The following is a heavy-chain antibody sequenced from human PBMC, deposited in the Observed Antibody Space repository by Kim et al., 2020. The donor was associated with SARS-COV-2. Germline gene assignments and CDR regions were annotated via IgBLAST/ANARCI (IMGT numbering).Heavy chain of an antibody. V-gene: IGHV1-69*13. Sequence: SVKVSCKASGGTFSSYAISWVRQAPGQGLEWMGGIIPIFGTTNYAQKFQGRVTITADESTSTAYMELSSLRSEDTAVYYCARLVTTKVWAMFDPWGQGTLVTVSS. CDR3: ARLVTTKVWAMFDP. D-gene: IGHD4-17*01. J-gene: IGHJ5*02. CDR2: IIPIFGTT. CDR1: GGTFSSYA.